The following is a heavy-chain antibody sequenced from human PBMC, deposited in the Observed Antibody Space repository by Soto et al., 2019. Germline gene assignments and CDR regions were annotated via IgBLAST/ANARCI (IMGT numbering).Heavy chain of an antibody. CDR2: INAGNGNT. Sequence: ASVKVSCKASGYTFTSYAMHWVRQAPGQRLEWMGWINAGNGNTKYSQKFQGRVTITRDTSASTAYMELRSLRSDDTAVYYCARIRGYSYGYNAFDIWGQGTMVTVSS. D-gene: IGHD5-18*01. V-gene: IGHV1-3*01. CDR1: GYTFTSYA. J-gene: IGHJ3*02. CDR3: ARIRGYSYGYNAFDI.